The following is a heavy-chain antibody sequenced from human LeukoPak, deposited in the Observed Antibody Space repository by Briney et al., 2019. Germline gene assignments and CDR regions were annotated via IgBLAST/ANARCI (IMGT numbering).Heavy chain of an antibody. V-gene: IGHV3-53*01. J-gene: IGHJ4*02. Sequence: GGSLRLSCAASGFTVSSNYMSWVRPAPGKGLEWVSVIYSGGSTYYADSVKGRFTISRDNSKNTLYLQMNSLRAEDTAVYYCARIGGGSYFIDYWGQGTLVTVSS. CDR3: ARIGGGSYFIDY. CDR2: IYSGGST. CDR1: GFTVSSNY. D-gene: IGHD1-26*01.